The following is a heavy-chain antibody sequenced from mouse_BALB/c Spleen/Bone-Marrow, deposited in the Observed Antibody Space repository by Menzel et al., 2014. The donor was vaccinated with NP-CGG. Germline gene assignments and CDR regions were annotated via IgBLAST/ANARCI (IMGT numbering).Heavy chain of an antibody. CDR2: IYPGSGST. CDR1: GYTFTDSV. Sequence: VQLVESGPELVKPGASVKMSCKASGYTFTDSVIGWVKQRTGQGLEWIGEIYPGSGSTYYNEKFKGKATLTADKSSNTVYMQLSSLTSEGSAVYFCARYDVPAWFAYWGQGTLVTVSA. CDR3: ARYDVPAWFAY. D-gene: IGHD2-14*01. V-gene: IGHV1-77*01. J-gene: IGHJ3*01.